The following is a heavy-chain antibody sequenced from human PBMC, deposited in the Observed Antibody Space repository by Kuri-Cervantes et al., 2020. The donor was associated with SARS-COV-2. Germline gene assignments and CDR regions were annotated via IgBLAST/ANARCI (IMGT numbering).Heavy chain of an antibody. J-gene: IGHJ6*02. Sequence: GGSLRLSCAASGFTFSSYWMSWVRQAPGKGLEWVANIKQDGSEKYYVDSVKGRFTISRDNSKNTLYLQMNSLRAEDTAVYYCARIRGLAAPGGMDVWGQGTTVTVSS. CDR2: IKQDGSEK. CDR3: ARIRGLAAPGGMDV. V-gene: IGHV3-7*01. D-gene: IGHD6-13*01. CDR1: GFTFSSYW.